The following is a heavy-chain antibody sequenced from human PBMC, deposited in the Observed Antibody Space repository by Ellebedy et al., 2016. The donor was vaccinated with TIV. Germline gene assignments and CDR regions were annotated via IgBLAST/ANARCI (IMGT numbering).Heavy chain of an antibody. CDR2: NNAGNGNT. V-gene: IGHV1-3*01. Sequence: AASVKVSCKASGYTFTSYAMHWVRQAPGQRLEWMGWNNAGNGNTKYSQNFQGRVTITWDTSASTAYMKLSSLRSEDTALYYCARYFGGYTYGLAAFDIWGQGTMVTVSS. J-gene: IGHJ3*02. CDR3: ARYFGGYTYGLAAFDI. D-gene: IGHD5-18*01. CDR1: GYTFTSYA.